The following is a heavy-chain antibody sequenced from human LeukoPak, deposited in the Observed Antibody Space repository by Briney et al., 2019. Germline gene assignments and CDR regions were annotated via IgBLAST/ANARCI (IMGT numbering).Heavy chain of an antibody. CDR2: ISSSSSYI. Sequence: GGSLRLSCAASGFTFSSYSMNWVRQAPGKGLEWVSSISSSSSYIYYADSVKGRFTISRDDSKNTMFLQMTNLRPDDTAVYFCAKDRMTVFESWGQGTLVIVSS. D-gene: IGHD2-21*02. V-gene: IGHV3-21*01. CDR3: AKDRMTVFES. J-gene: IGHJ4*02. CDR1: GFTFSSYS.